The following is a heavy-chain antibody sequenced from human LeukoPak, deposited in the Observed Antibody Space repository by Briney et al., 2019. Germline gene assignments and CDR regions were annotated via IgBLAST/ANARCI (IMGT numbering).Heavy chain of an antibody. CDR3: ARDRSRSGYAGDWFDP. Sequence: ASVKVSCKASGYTFTSYGISWVRQAPGQGLEWMGWISAYNGNTNYAQMLQGRVTMTTDTSTSTAYMELRSLRSDDTAVYYCARDRSRSGYAGDWFDPWGQGTLVTVSS. D-gene: IGHD5-12*01. CDR2: ISAYNGNT. J-gene: IGHJ5*02. CDR1: GYTFTSYG. V-gene: IGHV1-18*01.